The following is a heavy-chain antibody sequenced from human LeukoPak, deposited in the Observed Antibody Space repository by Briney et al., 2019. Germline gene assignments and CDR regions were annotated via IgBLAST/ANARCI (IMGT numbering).Heavy chain of an antibody. CDR1: GGSISSSNW. D-gene: IGHD3-22*01. V-gene: IGHV4-4*02. CDR2: IYHSGST. CDR3: ARGPRFHYYDSSGYYSG. J-gene: IGHJ4*02. Sequence: PSGTLSLTCAVSGGSISSSNWWSWVRQPPGKGLEWIGEIYHSGSTNYNPSLKSRVTISVDTSKNQFSLKLSSVTAADTAVYYCARGPRFHYYDSSGYYSGWGQGTLVTVSS.